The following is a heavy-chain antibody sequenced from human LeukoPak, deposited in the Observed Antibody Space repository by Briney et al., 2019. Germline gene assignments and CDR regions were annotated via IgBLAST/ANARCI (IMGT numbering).Heavy chain of an antibody. D-gene: IGHD1-26*01. CDR3: ARDYGELGPDYYYYYGMDV. J-gene: IGHJ6*02. CDR1: GGSISSGSYY. Sequence: SQTLSLTCTVSGGSISSGSYYWSWIWQPAGKGLEWIGRIYTSGSTNYNPSLKSRVTISVDTSKNQFSLKLSSVTAADTAVYYCARDYGELGPDYYYYYGMDVWGQGTTVTVSS. CDR2: IYTSGST. V-gene: IGHV4-61*02.